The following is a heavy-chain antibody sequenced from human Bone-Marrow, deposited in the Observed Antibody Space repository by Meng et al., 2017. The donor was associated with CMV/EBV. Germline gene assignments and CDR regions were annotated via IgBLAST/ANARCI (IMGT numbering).Heavy chain of an antibody. J-gene: IGHJ5*02. D-gene: IGHD3-22*01. V-gene: IGHV3-23*01. Sequence: FTFSSYAMSLVRQAPGKGLEWVSAISGSGGSTYYADSVKGRFTISRDNSKNTLYLQMNSLRAEDTAVYYCAKLEVVVITTSGRWFDPWGQGTLVTVSS. CDR3: AKLEVVVITTSGRWFDP. CDR2: ISGSGGST. CDR1: FTFSSYA.